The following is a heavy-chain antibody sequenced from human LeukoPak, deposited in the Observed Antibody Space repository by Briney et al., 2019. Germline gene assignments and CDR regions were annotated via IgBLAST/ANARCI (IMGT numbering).Heavy chain of an antibody. Sequence: ASVKVSCKASGYTFTRYYMHWVRQAPGQGLEWMGIISPSGASTSYAQKFQGRVTMTRDTSTSTVYMELSSLRSEDTAVYYCARDEFNYYMDVWGKGTTVTVSS. CDR2: ISPSGAST. V-gene: IGHV1-46*01. CDR3: ARDEFNYYMDV. CDR1: GYTFTRYY. J-gene: IGHJ6*03.